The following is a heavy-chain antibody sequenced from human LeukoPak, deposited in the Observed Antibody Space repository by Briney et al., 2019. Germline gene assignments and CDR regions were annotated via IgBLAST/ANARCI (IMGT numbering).Heavy chain of an antibody. D-gene: IGHD6-13*01. CDR1: GGSISSYY. CDR2: IYYSGST. Sequence: KPSETLSLTCTVSGGSISSYYWSWIRQPPGKGLEWIGYIYYSGSTNYKPSLKSRVTISVDTSKNQFSLKLSSVTAADTAVYYCARGFSGYSSSWSKAQPYYYYYMDVWGKGTTVTVSS. CDR3: ARGFSGYSSSWSKAQPYYYYYMDV. J-gene: IGHJ6*03. V-gene: IGHV4-59*01.